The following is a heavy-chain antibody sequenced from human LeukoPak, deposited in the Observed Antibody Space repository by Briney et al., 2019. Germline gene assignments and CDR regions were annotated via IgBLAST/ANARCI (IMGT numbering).Heavy chain of an antibody. Sequence: SETLSPTCTVSGGSINSGDYFWSWIRQHPGKGLEWIGYIHYSESTHYNPSLKTRITISLDRSKNEFSLKLSSVTAADTAVYYCARVHHERLRLDVWGQGTTVTVSS. J-gene: IGHJ6*02. CDR1: GGSINSGDYF. CDR2: IHYSEST. V-gene: IGHV4-31*03. CDR3: ARVHHERLRLDV. D-gene: IGHD2-21*02.